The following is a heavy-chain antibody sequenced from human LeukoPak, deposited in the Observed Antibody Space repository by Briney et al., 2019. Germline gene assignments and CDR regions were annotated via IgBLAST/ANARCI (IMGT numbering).Heavy chain of an antibody. D-gene: IGHD6-13*01. CDR3: ARDVYSSSWLYYYGMDV. V-gene: IGHV3-23*01. J-gene: IGHJ6*02. CDR2: ISNSGGST. Sequence: GGSLRLSCAASGFTFSNYAMSWVRQAPGKGLEWVSAISNSGGSTYYADSVKGRFTISRDNSKNTLYLQMNSLRAEDTAVYYCARDVYSSSWLYYYGMDVWGQGTTVTVSS. CDR1: GFTFSNYA.